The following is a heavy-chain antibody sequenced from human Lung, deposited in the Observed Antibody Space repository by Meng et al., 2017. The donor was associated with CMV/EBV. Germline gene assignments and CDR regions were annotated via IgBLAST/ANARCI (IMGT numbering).Heavy chain of an antibody. CDR2: IELDDSHT. CDR3: ARGKRTWVWFGH. CDR1: QDTFSNYW. J-gene: IGHJ5*02. Sequence: GGSLRLSCKASQDTFSNYWIGWVRQMPGKGLEWMGIIELDDSHTRNNPSFQGRVTLSVDKSITTAYLYWSSLKASDTAIYYCARGKRTWVWFGHWGQGTQVTVSS. V-gene: IGHV5-51*01.